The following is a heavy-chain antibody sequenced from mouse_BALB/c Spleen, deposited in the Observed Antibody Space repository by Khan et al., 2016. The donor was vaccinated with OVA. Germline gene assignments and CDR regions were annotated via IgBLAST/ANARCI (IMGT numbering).Heavy chain of an antibody. D-gene: IGHD2-2*01. CDR1: GYSFTSYW. Sequence: QIQLVQSGAELAKPGASVKMSGKASGYSFTSYWKHWVRQRPGQGLEWIGYINPSTGYTVYNQKFKDKATLTADKSSSTAYMQLSSLTSEDSAVYYCARGGYGSFAYWGQGTLVTVSA. V-gene: IGHV1-7*01. CDR2: INPSTGYT. CDR3: ARGGYGSFAY. J-gene: IGHJ3*01.